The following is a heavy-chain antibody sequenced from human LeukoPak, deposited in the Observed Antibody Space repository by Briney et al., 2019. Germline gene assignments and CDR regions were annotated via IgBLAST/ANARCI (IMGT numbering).Heavy chain of an antibody. CDR1: GGSISSYY. CDR3: ARARYYYDSSGYSLGYYMDV. Sequence: PSETLSLTCTVSGGSISSYYWSWIRQPAGKGLEWIGRIYTSGSTNYNPSLKSRVTISVDTSKNQFSLKLSSVTAADTAVYYCARARYYYDSSGYSLGYYMDVWGKGTTVTISS. J-gene: IGHJ6*03. D-gene: IGHD3-22*01. V-gene: IGHV4-4*07. CDR2: IYTSGST.